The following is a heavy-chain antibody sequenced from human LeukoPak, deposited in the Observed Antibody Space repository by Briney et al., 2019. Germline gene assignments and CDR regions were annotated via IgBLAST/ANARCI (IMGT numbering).Heavy chain of an antibody. V-gene: IGHV4-31*03. J-gene: IGHJ4*02. CDR2: IYYSGST. D-gene: IGHD3-22*01. CDR1: GGSISSGGYY. CDR3: ARDRDYYDSSGYTQ. Sequence: SETLSLTCTVSGGSISSGGYYWSWIRQHPGKGLEWIGYIYYSGSTYYNPSLKSRVTISVDTSKNRFSLKLSSVTAADTAVYYCARDRDYYDSSGYTQWGQGTLVTVSS.